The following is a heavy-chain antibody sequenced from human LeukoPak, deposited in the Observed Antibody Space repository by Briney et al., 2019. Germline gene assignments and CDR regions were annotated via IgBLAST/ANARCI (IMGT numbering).Heavy chain of an antibody. CDR3: ASASLNIYAFGI. CDR1: LGSISSYY. J-gene: IGHJ3*02. D-gene: IGHD2/OR15-2a*01. V-gene: IGHV4-59*01. Sequence: SETLSLTCTVSLGSISSYYWSWIRQPPGKGLEWIGYIYYSGSTKYKPSLKSRATISVHTSKNQFSLKLSSVTSADMAVYYCASASLNIYAFGIWGQGTMVTVSS. CDR2: IYYSGST.